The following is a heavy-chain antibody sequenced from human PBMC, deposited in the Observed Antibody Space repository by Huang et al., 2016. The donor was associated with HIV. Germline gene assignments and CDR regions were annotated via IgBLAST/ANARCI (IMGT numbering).Heavy chain of an antibody. J-gene: IGHJ4*02. CDR1: GGSISSHY. D-gene: IGHD1-20*01. CDR3: ARDSGNWNY. V-gene: IGHV4-59*11. Sequence: QVQLQESGPGLVKPSETLSLTCTVSGGSISSHYWGWIRQPPGKGLEWIGSIYYSGSTNYNPSLKSRVTISVVTSKNQFSLKLNSVTAADTAVYYCARDSGNWNYWGQGTLVTVSS. CDR2: IYYSGST.